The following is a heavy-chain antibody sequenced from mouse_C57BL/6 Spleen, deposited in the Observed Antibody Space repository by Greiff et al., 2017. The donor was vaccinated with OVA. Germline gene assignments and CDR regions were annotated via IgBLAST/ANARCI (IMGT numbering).Heavy chain of an antibody. V-gene: IGHV3-1*01. CDR2: ISYSGST. Sequence: EVKLQESGPGMVKPSQSLSLTCTVTGYSITSGYDWHWIRHFPGNKLEWMGYISYSGSTNYNPSLKSRISITHDTSKNHFFLKLNSVTTEDTATYYCARADYYRSYFDYWGQGTTLTVSS. CDR1: GYSITSGYD. D-gene: IGHD1-1*01. J-gene: IGHJ2*01. CDR3: ARADYYRSYFDY.